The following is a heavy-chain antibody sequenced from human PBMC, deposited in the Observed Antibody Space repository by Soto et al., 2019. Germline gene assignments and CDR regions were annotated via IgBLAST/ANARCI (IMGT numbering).Heavy chain of an antibody. Sequence: GGSLRLSCAASGFTFSSYAMHWVRQAPGKGLEWVAVISYDGSNKYYADSVKGRFTISRDNSKNTLYLQMNSLRAEDTAVYYCARDFYYYGSGSYYNPLYYYYYMDVWGKGTTVTVSS. CDR1: GFTFSSYA. J-gene: IGHJ6*03. D-gene: IGHD3-10*01. V-gene: IGHV3-30-3*01. CDR3: ARDFYYYGSGSYYNPLYYYYYMDV. CDR2: ISYDGSNK.